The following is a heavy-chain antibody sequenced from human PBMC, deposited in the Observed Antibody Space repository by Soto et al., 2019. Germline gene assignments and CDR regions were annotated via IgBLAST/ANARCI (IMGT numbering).Heavy chain of an antibody. Sequence: EVQLLESGGGLVQPGGSLRLSCAASGFTFSSYAMSWVRQAPGKGLEWVSAISGSGGSTNYADSVKGRFTISRDNAKNSLYLQMNSLRAEDTAVYYCARGPYSTIDYWGQGTLVTVSS. D-gene: IGHD2-21*01. J-gene: IGHJ4*02. CDR2: ISGSGGST. V-gene: IGHV3-23*01. CDR3: ARGPYSTIDY. CDR1: GFTFSSYA.